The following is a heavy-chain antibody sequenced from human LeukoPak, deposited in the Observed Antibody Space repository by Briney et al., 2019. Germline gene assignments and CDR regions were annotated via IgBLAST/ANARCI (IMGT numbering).Heavy chain of an antibody. Sequence: SETLSLTCTVSGGSISSSSYYWGWIRQPPGKGLEWIGSIYYSGSTHYNPSLKSRVTISADTSKNQFSLKLSSVTAADTAVYYCARHEGIGVTTDYWGQGTLVTVSS. J-gene: IGHJ4*02. V-gene: IGHV4-39*01. CDR1: GGSISSSSYY. CDR3: ARHEGIGVTTDY. CDR2: IYYSGST. D-gene: IGHD4-17*01.